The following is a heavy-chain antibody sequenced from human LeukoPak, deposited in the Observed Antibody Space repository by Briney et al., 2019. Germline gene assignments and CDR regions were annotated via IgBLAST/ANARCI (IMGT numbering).Heavy chain of an antibody. CDR3: ATDLAARTGPVDY. D-gene: IGHD6-6*01. V-gene: IGHV4-31*03. CDR1: GGSIGSGSYY. J-gene: IGHJ4*02. Sequence: SQTLSLTCSVSGGSIGSGSYYWTWIRQHPGKGLEWIVYIYYTGTTYYNPSLKSRVTISIDKSKNHFSLKLASVTAADTAVYYCATDLAARTGPVDYWGQGTLVTVSS. CDR2: IYYTGTT.